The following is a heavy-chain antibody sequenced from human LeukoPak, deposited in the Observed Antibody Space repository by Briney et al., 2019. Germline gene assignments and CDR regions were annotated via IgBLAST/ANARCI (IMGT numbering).Heavy chain of an antibody. CDR3: AAAFRYFDYIGGACDL. CDR1: GFTVSSNY. V-gene: IGHV3-30*02. D-gene: IGHD3-9*01. CDR2: IRYDGSYK. J-gene: IGHJ3*01. Sequence: PGGSLRLSCAASGFTVSSNYMTWVRQAPGKGLEWVAFIRYDGSYKNNADSVKGRFTISRDNSKNTVYLQMNSLRAEDTAVYYCAAAFRYFDYIGGACDLWGQGTRVTVSS.